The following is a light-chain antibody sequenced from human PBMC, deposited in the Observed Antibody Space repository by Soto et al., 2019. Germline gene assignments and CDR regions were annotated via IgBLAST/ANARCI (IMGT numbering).Light chain of an antibody. CDR3: LQYGSSPYT. CDR1: QSVSSTY. Sequence: EIVLTQSPGTLSLSPGERATLSCRASQSVSSTYLAWYQQKPGQAPRLLIYGASSRATGIPDRFSGSGSGTDFTLTIRRLEPEDFAVYSCLQYGSSPYTFGQGTKLEIK. J-gene: IGKJ2*01. CDR2: GAS. V-gene: IGKV3-20*01.